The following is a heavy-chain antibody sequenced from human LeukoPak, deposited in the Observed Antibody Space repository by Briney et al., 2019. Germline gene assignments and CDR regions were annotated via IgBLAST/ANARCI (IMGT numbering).Heavy chain of an antibody. J-gene: IGHJ4*02. CDR1: GYTFTSYY. Sequence: ASVKVSCKASGYTFTSYYMHWVRQAPGQGLEWMGWRSIYNGNTDYKLQGRVTMTTDTSTSTAYMEVRSLRSDDTAVYYCARGGPFPSGSSSREYYLDYWGQGTLVTVSS. V-gene: IGHV1-18*04. CDR3: ARGGPFPSGSSSREYYLDY. CDR2: RSIYNGNT. D-gene: IGHD6-6*01.